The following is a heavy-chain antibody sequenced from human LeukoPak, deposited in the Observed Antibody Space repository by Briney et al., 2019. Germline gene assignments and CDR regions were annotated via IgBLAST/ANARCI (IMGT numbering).Heavy chain of an antibody. J-gene: IGHJ4*02. CDR1: GFTFSSYA. CDR3: AKGPMVRGVIITKYFDY. Sequence: GGSLRLSCAASGFTFSSYAMSWVRQAPGKGLEWVSAISGSGGSTYYADSVKGRFTISRDNSKNTLYLQMNSLRAEDTAVYYCAKGPMVRGVIITKYFDYWGQGTLVTVSS. CDR2: ISGSGGST. D-gene: IGHD3-10*01. V-gene: IGHV3-23*01.